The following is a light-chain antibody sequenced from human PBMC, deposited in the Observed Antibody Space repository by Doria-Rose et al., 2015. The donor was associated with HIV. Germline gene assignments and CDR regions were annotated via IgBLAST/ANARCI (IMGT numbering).Light chain of an antibody. Sequence: ELTQPPSVSGAPGQRVTISCTGSTSNIGAHFDVHWYQQHPGTVPKLLIYANSIRPSGVPDRFSASRSGTSASLAIAGLQAEDEADYYCQSYDSSLSAMVFGAGTKVTVL. CDR2: ANS. CDR1: TSNIGAHFD. J-gene: IGLJ1*01. CDR3: QSYDSSLSAMV. V-gene: IGLV1-40*01.